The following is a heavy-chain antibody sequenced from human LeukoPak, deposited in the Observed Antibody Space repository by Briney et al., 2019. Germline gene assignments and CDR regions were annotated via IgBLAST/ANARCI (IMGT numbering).Heavy chain of an antibody. CDR3: VRVAVTGIAYFQY. CDR2: LNGNSGDT. D-gene: IGHD6-19*01. V-gene: IGHV1-2*02. Sequence: GASVKVSCKASGYTFTGYYLHWMRQAPGQGLEWMGWLNGNSGDTNYAQKFQGRVTMTRDTSISTAYMDLIRLTSDDTAVYYCVRVAVTGIAYFQYWGQGTLVTVPS. J-gene: IGHJ1*01. CDR1: GYTFTGYY.